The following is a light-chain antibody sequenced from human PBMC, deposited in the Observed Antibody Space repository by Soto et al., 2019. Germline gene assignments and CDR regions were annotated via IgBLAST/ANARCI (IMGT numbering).Light chain of an antibody. CDR2: DAS. V-gene: IGKV1-5*01. CDR1: QSISSW. J-gene: IGKJ1*01. CDR3: QQYNSYPWT. Sequence: DIQMTQSPSTLSASVGDRVTITCRASQSISSWLAWYQQKPGKAPKFLIYDASSLASGVPSRFSGSGSGTEFTLTISSLQPDDFATYYCQQYNSYPWTFGQGTKVEI.